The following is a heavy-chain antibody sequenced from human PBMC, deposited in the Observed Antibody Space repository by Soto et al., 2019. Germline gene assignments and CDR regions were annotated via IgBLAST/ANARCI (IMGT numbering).Heavy chain of an antibody. J-gene: IGHJ6*02. CDR3: AREMTIFGVAPGGGVDV. CDR2: IYQSGRT. Sequence: PSETLSLTCAVSGGSINTFDFSWSWIRQPPGRGLEWIGSIYQSGRTYYIPSLKSRVTMSLEKSKNQFSLKINSVVAADTAIYYCAREMTIFGVAPGGGVDVWGQGXTVTVSS. V-gene: IGHV4-30-2*01. D-gene: IGHD3-3*01. CDR1: GGSINTFDFS.